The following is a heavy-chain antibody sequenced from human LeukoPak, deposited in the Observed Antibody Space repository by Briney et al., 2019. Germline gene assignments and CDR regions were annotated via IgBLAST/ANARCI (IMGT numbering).Heavy chain of an antibody. D-gene: IGHD2-15*01. CDR2: IYPGDSDT. Sequence: GESLKISCKGSGYSFNRYWIGWVRQMPGKGLEWMGTIYPGDSDTRYSPSFQGQVTISADKSISTAYLQWSSLKASDTAIYYCARLLSREIDYWGQGTLVTVSS. CDR3: ARLLSREIDY. CDR1: GYSFNRYW. J-gene: IGHJ4*02. V-gene: IGHV5-51*01.